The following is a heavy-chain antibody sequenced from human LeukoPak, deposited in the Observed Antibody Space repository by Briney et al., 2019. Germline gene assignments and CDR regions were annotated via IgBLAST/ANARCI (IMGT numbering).Heavy chain of an antibody. CDR1: GFTFSNHW. V-gene: IGHV3-74*01. D-gene: IGHD2-15*01. J-gene: IGHJ5*02. CDR2: IDGGGSST. Sequence: QPGGSLRLSCVASGFTFSNHWMHWVRQVPGKGLVWVSRIDGGGSSTSYADSVKGRFTMSRDNVKNTLYLQMNSLRVEDTAVYYCARDPRNVGLAPWGQGTLVTVSS. CDR3: ARDPRNVGLAP.